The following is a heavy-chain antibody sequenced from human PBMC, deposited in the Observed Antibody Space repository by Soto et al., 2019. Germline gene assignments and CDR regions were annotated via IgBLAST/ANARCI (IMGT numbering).Heavy chain of an antibody. CDR1: GDSVSSNSTA. V-gene: IGHV6-1*01. J-gene: IGHJ4*02. CDR2: TYYRSKYYS. Sequence: SQTLSLTCAISGDSVSSNSTAWNWIRQSPSRGLEWLGRTYYRSKYYSDYAVSVKSRITINPDTSKNQFSLQLNSVTPEDTAVYYCARGPIGVTGTGVFDSWGQGTLVTVSS. D-gene: IGHD6-19*01. CDR3: ARGPIGVTGTGVFDS.